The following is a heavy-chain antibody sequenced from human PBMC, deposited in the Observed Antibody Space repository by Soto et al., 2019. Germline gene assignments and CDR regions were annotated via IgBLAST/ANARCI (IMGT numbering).Heavy chain of an antibody. D-gene: IGHD3-9*01. CDR1: GFTFSSYW. CDR3: ARESWLFDPYYYYGLDV. J-gene: IGHJ6*02. CDR2: INSDGSST. V-gene: IGHV3-74*01. Sequence: EVQLVESGGGLVQPGGSLRLSCAASGFTFSSYWMHWVRQAPGKGLVWVSRINSDGSSTSYADSVKGRFTISRDNAKNTLYLQMNSLRAEDTAVYYCARESWLFDPYYYYGLDVWGPGTTVTVSS.